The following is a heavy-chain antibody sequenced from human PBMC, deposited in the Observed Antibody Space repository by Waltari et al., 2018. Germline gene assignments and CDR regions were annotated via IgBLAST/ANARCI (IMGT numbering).Heavy chain of an antibody. CDR2: IYWDDDK. D-gene: IGHD7-27*01. V-gene: IGHV2-5*02. J-gene: IGHJ3*02. CDR3: AHSFSNWGLGAFDI. CDR1: GFSLSTSGVG. Sequence: QITLKESGPTLVKPTQTLTLTCTFSGFSLSTSGVGVGWIRQPPGKALEWLALIYWDDDKRYSPSLKVRLNITKDTAKNQVVLTMTNMDPVDTATYYCAHSFSNWGLGAFDIWGQGTMVTVSS.